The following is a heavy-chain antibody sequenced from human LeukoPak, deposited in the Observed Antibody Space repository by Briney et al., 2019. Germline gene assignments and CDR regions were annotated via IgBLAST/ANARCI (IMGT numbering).Heavy chain of an antibody. V-gene: IGHV1-46*01. CDR1: GYTFTSYY. J-gene: IGHJ4*02. Sequence: ASVKVSCKASGYTFTSYYMHWVRQAPGQGLERMGIINPSGGSTSYAQKFQGRVTMTRDTSTSTVYMELSSLRSEDTAVYYCAREGDGSGSYCEYYFDYWGQGTLVTVSS. CDR3: AREGDGSGSYCEYYFDY. CDR2: INPSGGST. D-gene: IGHD3-10*01.